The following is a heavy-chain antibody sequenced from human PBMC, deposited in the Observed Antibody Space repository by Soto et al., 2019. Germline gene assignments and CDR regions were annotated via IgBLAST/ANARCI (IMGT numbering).Heavy chain of an antibody. CDR1: GGTFSSYA. J-gene: IGHJ1*01. CDR2: IIPIFGTA. Sequence: QVQLVQSGAEVKKPGSSVKVSCKASGGTFSSYAISWVRQAPGQGLEWMGGIIPIFGTANYAQKFQGRVTITADESTSTAYMELSSLRSEDTAVNYCATRADIVLVPAAPAAEYFQHWGQGTLVTVSS. D-gene: IGHD2-2*01. CDR3: ATRADIVLVPAAPAAEYFQH. V-gene: IGHV1-69*12.